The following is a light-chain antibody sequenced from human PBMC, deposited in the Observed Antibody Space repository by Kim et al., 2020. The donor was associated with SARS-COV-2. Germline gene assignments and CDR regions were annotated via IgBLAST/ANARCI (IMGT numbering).Light chain of an antibody. V-gene: IGKV3-20*01. CDR3: RQYGSSYS. CDR2: GAS. Sequence: SVSPGENVPLSCRASHTVGNGDLSWYQQKPGQAPRLLIFGASTRATGIPDRFSGSGSGTDFTLTSSGLESEDLAVYYCRQYGSSYSFGQGTKLEI. J-gene: IGKJ2*03. CDR1: HTVGNGD.